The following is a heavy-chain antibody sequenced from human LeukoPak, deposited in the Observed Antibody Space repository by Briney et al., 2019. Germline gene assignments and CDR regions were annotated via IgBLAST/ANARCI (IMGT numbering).Heavy chain of an antibody. Sequence: PGGSLRLSCAASGFTFSNAWMNWVRQAPGKGLEWVSAISGSGGSTYCADSVKGRFTISRDNSKNTLYLQMNSLRAEDTAVYYCAKDTGPYCSGGSCYDGYWGQGTLVTVSS. J-gene: IGHJ4*02. V-gene: IGHV3-23*01. D-gene: IGHD2-15*01. CDR3: AKDTGPYCSGGSCYDGY. CDR1: GFTFSNAW. CDR2: ISGSGGST.